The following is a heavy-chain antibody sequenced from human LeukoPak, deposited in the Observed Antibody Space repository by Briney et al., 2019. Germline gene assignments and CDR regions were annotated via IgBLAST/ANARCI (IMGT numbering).Heavy chain of an antibody. D-gene: IGHD4-17*01. V-gene: IGHV4-4*02. Sequence: SETLSLTCAVSGGSITSGNWWTWVRQSPGKGLEWIGEIHHGGTTNYNPSLKSRVTISVDKSKNQFSLKLNSVTAADTAVYYCARSGGYGDYYYYYYYMDVWGKGTTVTISS. CDR3: ARSGGYGDYYYYYYYMDV. CDR2: IHHGGTT. J-gene: IGHJ6*03. CDR1: GGSITSGNW.